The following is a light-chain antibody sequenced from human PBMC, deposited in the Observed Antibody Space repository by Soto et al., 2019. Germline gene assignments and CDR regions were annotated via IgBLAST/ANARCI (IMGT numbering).Light chain of an antibody. CDR3: QQRSNWPRK. V-gene: IGKV3-11*01. J-gene: IGKJ1*01. Sequence: EIVLTQSPATLSLSPGERATLSCRASQSVSSYLAWYQQKPGQAPRVLIYDASNRATGIPARFSGSGSGTDFTLTISSLEPEDFAVYYCQQRSNWPRKFGQGTKVDI. CDR2: DAS. CDR1: QSVSSY.